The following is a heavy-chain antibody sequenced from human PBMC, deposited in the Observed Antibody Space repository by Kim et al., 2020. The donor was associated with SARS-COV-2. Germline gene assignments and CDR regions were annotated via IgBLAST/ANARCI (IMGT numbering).Heavy chain of an antibody. CDR2: ITGSGGST. V-gene: IGHV3-23*01. CDR1: GFTFSSYA. Sequence: GGSLRLSCAASGFTFSSYAMTWVRQAPGKGLEWVSSITGSGGSTYYPDSMKGRFTISRDNSKSTLYLQMNNLRAEDTAVYYCARPISGSYLVSNYWGQGT. CDR3: ARPISGSYLVSNY. J-gene: IGHJ4*02. D-gene: IGHD1-26*01.